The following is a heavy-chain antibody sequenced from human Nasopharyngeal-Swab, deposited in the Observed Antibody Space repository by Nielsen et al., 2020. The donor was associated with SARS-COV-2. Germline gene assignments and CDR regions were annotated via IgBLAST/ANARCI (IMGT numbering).Heavy chain of an antibody. J-gene: IGHJ3*01. D-gene: IGHD4-17*01. CDR3: ARDNDGDFSWGAFDV. CDR2: IYFTGST. V-gene: IGHV4-30-4*08. Sequence: LRLSCTVSGASISNADHYWSWIRQSPGKGLEWMGYIYFTGSTFYTPSLRSRLNMSVDTSTNQFSLELTSVTAADTAVYYCARDNDGDFSWGAFDVWGQGTMVSVSS. CDR1: GASISNADHY.